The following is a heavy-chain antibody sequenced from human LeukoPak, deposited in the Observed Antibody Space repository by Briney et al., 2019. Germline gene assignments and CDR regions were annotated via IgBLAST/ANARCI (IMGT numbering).Heavy chain of an antibody. CDR2: IWYDGSNK. Sequence: PGGSLRLSCAASGFTFSSYGMHWVRQAPGKGLEWVAVIWYDGSNKYYADSVKGRFTISRDNSKNTLYLQMNSLRAEDTAVYYCARGSYYDFWSGLNGGHWFDPWGQGTLVTVSS. CDR1: GFTFSSYG. D-gene: IGHD3-3*01. J-gene: IGHJ5*02. V-gene: IGHV3-33*01. CDR3: ARGSYYDFWSGLNGGHWFDP.